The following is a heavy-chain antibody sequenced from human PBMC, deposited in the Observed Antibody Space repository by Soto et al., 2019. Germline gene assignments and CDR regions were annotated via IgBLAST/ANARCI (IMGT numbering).Heavy chain of an antibody. CDR3: ARGGGHSRSGWSDY. CDR1: GFTFSSYA. D-gene: IGHD6-19*01. V-gene: IGHV3-30-3*01. CDR2: ISYDGSNK. J-gene: IGHJ4*02. Sequence: QVQLVESGGGVVQPGRSLRLSCAASGFTFSSYAMHWVRQAPGKGLEWVAVISYDGSNKYYADSVKGRFTISRDNSKTTLYLQMNSLRAEDTAVYYCARGGGHSRSGWSDYWGKGTLVTVSS.